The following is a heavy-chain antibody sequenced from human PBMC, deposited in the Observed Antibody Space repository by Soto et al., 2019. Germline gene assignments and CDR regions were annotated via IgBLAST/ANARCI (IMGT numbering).Heavy chain of an antibody. Sequence: QVQLQESGPGLVKPSETLSLTCTVSGGSISSYYWSWIRQPPGKGLEWIGYIYYSGSTNYNPSLKSRVTISVDTSKKQFSLKLSSVTAADTAVYYCARRRPTTYGMDVWGQGTTVTVSS. J-gene: IGHJ6*02. CDR1: GGSISSYY. CDR3: ARRRPTTYGMDV. CDR2: IYYSGST. V-gene: IGHV4-59*01.